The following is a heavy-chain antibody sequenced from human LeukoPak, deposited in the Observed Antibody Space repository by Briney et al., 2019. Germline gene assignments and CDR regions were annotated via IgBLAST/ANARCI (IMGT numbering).Heavy chain of an antibody. Sequence: GESLKISCKTSGYSFSDSWIAWVRQMPGKRLEWMGIIYPGDSDTTDTRYSPSFQGQVTISADNSISTAYLQWSSLKASDTATYYCARRGDGYKLDVWGKGTTVTVSS. V-gene: IGHV5-51*01. CDR1: GYSFSDSW. J-gene: IGHJ6*04. CDR2: IYPGDSDTTDT. CDR3: ARRGDGYKLDV. D-gene: IGHD5-24*01.